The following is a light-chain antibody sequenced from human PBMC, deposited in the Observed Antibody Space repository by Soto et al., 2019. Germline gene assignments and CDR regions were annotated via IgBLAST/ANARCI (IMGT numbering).Light chain of an antibody. Sequence: QSALTQPASVSGSPGQSITISCTGTSSDIGAYNFVSGYQQHPGKAPKLMLYDVNIRPSGVSNRFSGSKSGNTASLTISGLQAEDEADYYCNSWTTSTTMIFGGGTKVPVL. CDR1: SSDIGAYNF. CDR3: NSWTTSTTMI. V-gene: IGLV2-14*03. CDR2: DVN. J-gene: IGLJ2*01.